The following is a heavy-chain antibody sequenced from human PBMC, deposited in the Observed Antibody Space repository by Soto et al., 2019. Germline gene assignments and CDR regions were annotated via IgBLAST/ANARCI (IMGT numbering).Heavy chain of an antibody. Sequence: QVQLQESGPGLVKPSGTLSLTCAVSSGSIISSSWWSWVRQSPGEGLEWIGEIHHSGTTNYNPSLKSRVTISADGSKNQFSLKLTSVTAADTAIYYCASQGGFYMNVWGKGTTVTV. CDR3: ASQGGFYMNV. D-gene: IGHD3-16*01. CDR2: IHHSGTT. J-gene: IGHJ6*03. CDR1: SGSIISSSW. V-gene: IGHV4-4*02.